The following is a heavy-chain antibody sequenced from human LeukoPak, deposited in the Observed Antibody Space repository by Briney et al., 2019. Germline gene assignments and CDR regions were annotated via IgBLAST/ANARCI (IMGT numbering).Heavy chain of an antibody. Sequence: SQTLSLTCTVSGGSISSGGHSWSWIRQPPGKGLEWIGYIYHSGSGSTYYNPSLKSRVTMSIDKSKNQFSLKLNSVTAADTAVYYCARINDFWSGPTLDVWGQGTTATVSS. CDR3: ARINDFWSGPTLDV. CDR2: IYHSGSGST. D-gene: IGHD3-3*01. CDR1: GGSISSGGHS. V-gene: IGHV4-30-2*01. J-gene: IGHJ6*02.